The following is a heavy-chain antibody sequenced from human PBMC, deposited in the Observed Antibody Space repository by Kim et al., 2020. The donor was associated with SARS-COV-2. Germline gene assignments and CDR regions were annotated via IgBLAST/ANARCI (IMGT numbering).Heavy chain of an antibody. V-gene: IGHV4-39*01. J-gene: IGHJ4*02. D-gene: IGHD3-10*01. Sequence: YNPSPKRRVTISVDTSKNQFSLKLSSVTAADTAVYYCARRGSGSYYNRDYWGQGTLVTVSS. CDR3: ARRGSGSYYNRDY.